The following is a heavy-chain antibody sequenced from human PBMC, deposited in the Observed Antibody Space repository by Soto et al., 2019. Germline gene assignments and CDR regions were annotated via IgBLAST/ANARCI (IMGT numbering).Heavy chain of an antibody. CDR3: ARSMVRGGWFDP. Sequence: QVQLQESGLGLVKPSQTLSLTCTVASGSNSSGDYYWSWIRQPPGKGLEWIGYVYHTGRDYYEPSLKSRATISIDTSKNQFSLKLNSVTAADTAVYYCARSMVRGGWFDPWGQGTLVTVSS. D-gene: IGHD3-10*01. V-gene: IGHV4-30-4*01. J-gene: IGHJ5*02. CDR1: SGSNSSGDYY. CDR2: VYHTGRD.